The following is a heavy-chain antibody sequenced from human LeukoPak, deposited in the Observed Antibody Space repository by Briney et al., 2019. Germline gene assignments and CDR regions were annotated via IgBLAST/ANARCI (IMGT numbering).Heavy chain of an antibody. D-gene: IGHD2-2*01. V-gene: IGHV4-30-2*01. CDR3: ARGGQLLQPYYYYYMDV. Sequence: PSETLSLTCAVSGGSISSGGYSRSWIRQPPGKGLEWIGYIYHSGSTNYNPSLKSRVTISVDTSKNQFSLKLSSVTAADTAVYYCARGGQLLQPYYYYYMDVWGKGTTVTVSS. CDR1: GGSISSGGYS. J-gene: IGHJ6*03. CDR2: IYHSGST.